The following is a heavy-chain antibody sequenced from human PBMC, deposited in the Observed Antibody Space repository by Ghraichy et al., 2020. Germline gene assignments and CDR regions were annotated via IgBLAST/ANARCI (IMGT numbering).Heavy chain of an antibody. D-gene: IGHD2-21*01. J-gene: IGHJ4*02. CDR1: GFMFSDYY. V-gene: IGHV3-11*01. CDR2: ISGTGDTI. CDR3: ARGGGAYYFFDF. Sequence: GGSLRLACEASGFMFSDYYISWIRQAPGKGPEWLAYISGTGDTIHYAESVKGRFTVSRDNSKKTVSLQMFSLRDDDTAVYFCARGGGAYYFFDFWGKGALVPVS.